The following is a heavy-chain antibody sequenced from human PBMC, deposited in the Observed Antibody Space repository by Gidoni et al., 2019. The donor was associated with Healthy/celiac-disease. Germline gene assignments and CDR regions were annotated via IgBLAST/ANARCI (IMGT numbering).Heavy chain of an antibody. V-gene: IGHV4-34*01. Sequence: QVQLQPWGAGLLKPSAPLSLTCDAYGGSFSGYYWSCIRQPQGTGREWIGEINHSGSTNYNQSFKSRGTISVDTSKNQFSLKRSSVTVADTAVYYCDRGQLLWFGELCWVDPWGQGTLVTVSA. CDR2: INHSGST. CDR1: GGSFSGYY. J-gene: IGHJ5*02. CDR3: DRGQLLWFGELCWVDP. D-gene: IGHD3-10*01.